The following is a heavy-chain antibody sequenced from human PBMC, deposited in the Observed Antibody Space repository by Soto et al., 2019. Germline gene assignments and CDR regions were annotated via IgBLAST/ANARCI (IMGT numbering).Heavy chain of an antibody. CDR3: AGHKEGYGARLDGMDV. CDR2: IYPGDSDT. V-gene: IGHV5-51*01. J-gene: IGHJ6*02. CDR1: GYSFTSYW. Sequence: PGESLKISCKGSGYSFTSYWIGWVRQMPGKGLEWMGIIYPGDSDTRYSPSFQGQVTISADKSISTAYLQWSSLKASDTAMYYCAGHKEGYGARLDGMDVWGQGTTVTVSS. D-gene: IGHD4-17*01.